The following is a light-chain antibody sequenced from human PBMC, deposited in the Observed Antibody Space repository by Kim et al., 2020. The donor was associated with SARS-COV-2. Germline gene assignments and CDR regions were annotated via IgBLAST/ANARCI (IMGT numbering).Light chain of an antibody. CDR3: QAWDSRTAV. J-gene: IGLJ2*01. CDR1: KLGNKY. CDR2: RDD. V-gene: IGLV3-1*01. Sequence: VSPGQTTSITCSGDKLGNKYVCWYQQRPGQSPVLVIYRDDKRPSGIPERFSGTNSGNTATLTISGTQAMDEADYYCQAWDSRTAVFGGGTQLTVL.